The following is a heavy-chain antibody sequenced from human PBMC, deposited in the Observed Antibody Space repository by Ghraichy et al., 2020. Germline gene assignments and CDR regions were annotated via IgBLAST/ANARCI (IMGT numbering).Heavy chain of an antibody. J-gene: IGHJ4*02. CDR2: IKHDESEK. Sequence: GGSLRLSCAASGFTFNNYWMTWVRQAPGKGLEWVANIKHDESEKYYVDSVKGRFTISRDNAKNSLYLQMNNLRAEDAALYYCARKGTSCSSTSCYGLDYWGQGTLFTVSS. D-gene: IGHD2-2*01. V-gene: IGHV3-7*01. CDR3: ARKGTSCSSTSCYGLDY. CDR1: GFTFNNYW.